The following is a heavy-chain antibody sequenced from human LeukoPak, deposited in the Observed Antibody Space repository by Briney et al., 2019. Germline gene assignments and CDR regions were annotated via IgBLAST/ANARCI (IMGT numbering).Heavy chain of an antibody. CDR3: ARHGDPDY. CDR2: IYYSGST. D-gene: IGHD7-27*01. J-gene: IGHJ4*02. Sequence: SETLSLTCTVSGGSISSSSYYWGWSRQPPGKGLEWIGSIYYSGSTYYNPSLKSRVTISVDTSKNQFSLKLSSVTAADTAVYYCARHGDPDYWGQGTLVTVSS. CDR1: GGSISSSSYY. V-gene: IGHV4-39*01.